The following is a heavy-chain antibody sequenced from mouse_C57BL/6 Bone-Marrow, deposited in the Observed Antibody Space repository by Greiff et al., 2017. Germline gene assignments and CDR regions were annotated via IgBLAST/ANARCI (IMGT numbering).Heavy chain of an antibody. D-gene: IGHD4-1*01. CDR3: AREGNWDVGYWYFDV. V-gene: IGHV5-15*01. CDR2: ISNLAYSI. Sequence: DVKLQESGGGLVQPGGSLKLSCAASGFTFSDYGMAWVRQAPRKGPEWVAFISNLAYSIYYADTVTGRFTISRENAKNTLYLEVSSLRSEDTAMYYCAREGNWDVGYWYFDVWGTGTTVTVSS. CDR1: GFTFSDYG. J-gene: IGHJ1*03.